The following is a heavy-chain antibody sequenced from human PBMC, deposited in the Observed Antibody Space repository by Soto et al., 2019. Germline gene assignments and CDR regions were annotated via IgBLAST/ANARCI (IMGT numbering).Heavy chain of an antibody. CDR1: GGSFSGYY. V-gene: IGHV4-34*01. J-gene: IGHJ4*02. Sequence: PSETVSRTCAVYGGSFSGYYWSWIRQPPGKGLEWIGEINHSGSTNYNPSLKSRVTISVDTSKNQFSLKLSSVTAADTAVYYCARVFYSYGSGGFDYWGQGTLVTVPQ. D-gene: IGHD5-18*01. CDR2: INHSGST. CDR3: ARVFYSYGSGGFDY.